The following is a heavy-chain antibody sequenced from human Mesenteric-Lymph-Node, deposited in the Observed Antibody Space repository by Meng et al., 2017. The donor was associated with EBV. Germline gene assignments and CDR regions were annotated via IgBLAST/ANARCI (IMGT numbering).Heavy chain of an antibody. CDR1: GGPIRSGGYY. Sequence: QGRRQGSGPGLVKPSQTLSLTCPVSGGPIRSGGYYWSWIRQPPGKGLEWIGYIYYSGSTYYTPSLKSRVTISVDTSKNQFSLKLSSVTAADTAVYYCARGLEVATMSYWGQGTLVTVSS. CDR2: IYYSGST. D-gene: IGHD5-12*01. J-gene: IGHJ4*02. CDR3: ARGLEVATMSY. V-gene: IGHV4-30-4*01.